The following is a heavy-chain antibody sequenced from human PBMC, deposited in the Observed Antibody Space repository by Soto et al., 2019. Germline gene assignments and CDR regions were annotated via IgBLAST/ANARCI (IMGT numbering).Heavy chain of an antibody. CDR3: ARDSSSGEGFDF. CDR1: GFTFSSYG. CDR2: IWYDGNSK. J-gene: IGHJ4*02. Sequence: QVQLVESGGGVVQPGRSLRLSCAASGFTFSSYGMHWVRQAPGKGLEWMAVIWYDGNSKDYGDSVRGRFTVSRDNSKNTLYLQMESLRAEDTAVYYCARDSSSGEGFDFWGQGTLVTVSS. D-gene: IGHD7-27*01. V-gene: IGHV3-33*01.